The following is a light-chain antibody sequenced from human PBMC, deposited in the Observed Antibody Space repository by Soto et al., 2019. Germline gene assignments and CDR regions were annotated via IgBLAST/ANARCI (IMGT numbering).Light chain of an antibody. J-gene: IGLJ3*02. CDR2: LNSDGSH. Sequence: QPVLTQSPSASASLGASVKLTCTLSSGHSTYAIAWHQLHPEKGPRYLMRLNSDGSHSKGDGIPDRFSGSSSGAERYLTISSLQSEDEADYYCQTWGTGIQMFGGGTKLTVL. CDR3: QTWGTGIQM. CDR1: SGHSTYA. V-gene: IGLV4-69*01.